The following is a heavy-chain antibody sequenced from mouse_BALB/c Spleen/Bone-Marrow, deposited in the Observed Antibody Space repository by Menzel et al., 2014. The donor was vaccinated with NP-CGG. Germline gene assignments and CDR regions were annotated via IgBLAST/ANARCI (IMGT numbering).Heavy chain of an antibody. D-gene: IGHD2-13*01. CDR3: TREGDSPFAY. V-gene: IGHV1S81*02. J-gene: IGHJ3*01. Sequence: QVQLQQPGAELVKPGASVKLSCKASGYTFTSYYMYRVKQRPGQGLEWIGEINPSNGGTNFNEKFESKATLTVDKSSSTAYMQLSSLTSEDSAVYYCTREGDSPFAYWGQGTLVTVSA. CDR1: GYTFTSYY. CDR2: INPSNGGT.